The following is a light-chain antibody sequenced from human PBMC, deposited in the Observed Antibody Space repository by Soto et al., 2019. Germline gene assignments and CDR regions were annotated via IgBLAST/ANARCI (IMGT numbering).Light chain of an antibody. Sequence: QSVLTQPPSVSAAPGRTVTISCSGSSSNIENNYVSWYQHLPGTAPKLLIYENDKRPSGIPDRFSGSKSGTSATLGITGLQTGDEADYYCLTWDTSLSAGVFGGGTKLTVL. CDR3: LTWDTSLSAGV. J-gene: IGLJ3*02. V-gene: IGLV1-51*02. CDR1: SSNIENNY. CDR2: END.